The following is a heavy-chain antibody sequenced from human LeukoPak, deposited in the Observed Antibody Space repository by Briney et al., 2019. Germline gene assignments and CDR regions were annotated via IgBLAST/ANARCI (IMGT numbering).Heavy chain of an antibody. D-gene: IGHD1-26*01. J-gene: IGHJ4*02. CDR1: GGSISSSSYY. Sequence: PSETLSLTCTVSGGSISSSSYYWGWIRQPPGKGLEWIGSIYYSGSTYYNPSLKSRVTISVDTSKNQFSLKLSSVTAADTAVYYCATSQGGELALYYFDYWGQGTLVTVSS. V-gene: IGHV4-39*07. CDR2: IYYSGST. CDR3: ATSQGGELALYYFDY.